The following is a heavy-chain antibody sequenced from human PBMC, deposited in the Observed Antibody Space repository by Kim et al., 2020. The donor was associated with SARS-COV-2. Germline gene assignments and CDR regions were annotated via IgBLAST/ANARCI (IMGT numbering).Heavy chain of an antibody. J-gene: IGHJ5*02. CDR3: ARVRYIVVVPAARRWFDP. Sequence: KGRFTISRDKAQNSLYLQMNSLRAEDTAVYYCARVRYIVVVPAARRWFDPWGRGTLVTVSS. V-gene: IGHV3-7*04. D-gene: IGHD2-2*01.